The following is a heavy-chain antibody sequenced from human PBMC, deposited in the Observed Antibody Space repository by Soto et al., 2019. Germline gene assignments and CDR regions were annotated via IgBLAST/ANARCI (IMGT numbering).Heavy chain of an antibody. CDR3: AISQDRGGRTTFIY. CDR1: GFTFDDNA. J-gene: IGHJ4*02. V-gene: IGHV3-9*01. D-gene: IGHD3-16*01. Sequence: GGSLRLSCAVSGFTFDDNAMHWVRQAPEKGLEWVSGINWKSDIGYADSVKGRFAISRDNAENSLYLQVNSLRAEDTALYYCAISQDRGGRTTFIYWGQGTQVTVSS. CDR2: INWKSDI.